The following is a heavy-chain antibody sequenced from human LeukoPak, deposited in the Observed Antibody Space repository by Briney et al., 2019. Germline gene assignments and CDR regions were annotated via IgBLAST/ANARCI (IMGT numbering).Heavy chain of an antibody. D-gene: IGHD3-3*01. CDR2: INHSGST. CDR3: ARGSITIFGVPYYMDV. Sequence: PSETLSLTCAVYGGSFSGYYWSWIRQPPGKGLEWIGEINHSGSTNYNPSLKSRVTISVDTSKNQFSLKLSSVTAADTAVYYCARGSITIFGVPYYMDVWGKGTTVTVSS. V-gene: IGHV4-34*01. CDR1: GGSFSGYY. J-gene: IGHJ6*03.